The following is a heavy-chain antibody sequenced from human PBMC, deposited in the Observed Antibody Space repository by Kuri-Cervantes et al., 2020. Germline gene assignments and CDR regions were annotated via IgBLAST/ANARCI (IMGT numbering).Heavy chain of an antibody. CDR3: AGAVAGRLGYYYYGMDV. V-gene: IGHV1-2*04. CDR2: INPNSGTT. CDR1: GYTFTGYY. J-gene: IGHJ6*02. D-gene: IGHD6-19*01. Sequence: ASVKVSCKASGYTFTGYYVHWVRQAPGQGLEWMGWINPNSGTTNYAQKFQGWVTMTRDTSISTAYMELSRLRSDDTAVYYCAGAVAGRLGYYYYGMDVWGQGTTVTVSS.